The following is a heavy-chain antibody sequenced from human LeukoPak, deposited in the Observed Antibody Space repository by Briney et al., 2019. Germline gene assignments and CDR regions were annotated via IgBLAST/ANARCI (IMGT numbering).Heavy chain of an antibody. J-gene: IGHJ4*02. Sequence: GGSLRLSCAASGFTVSSNYMSWVCQAPGKGLEWVSVIYSGGSTYYADSVKGRFTISRDNSKNTLYLQMNSLRAEDTAVYYCARSGSPTSPVDYWGQGTLVTVSS. CDR2: IYSGGST. V-gene: IGHV3-53*01. D-gene: IGHD3-10*01. CDR3: ARSGSPTSPVDY. CDR1: GFTVSSNY.